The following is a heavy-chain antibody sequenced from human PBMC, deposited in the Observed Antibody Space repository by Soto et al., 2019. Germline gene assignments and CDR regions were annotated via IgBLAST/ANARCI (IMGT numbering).Heavy chain of an antibody. CDR1: GGSVSSSSNYY. J-gene: IGHJ3*02. CDR2: MSHSGGT. Sequence: QVQLQQWGAGLLKPSETLSLTCAVYGGSVSSSSNYYWSWIRQPPGKGLEWIGEMSHSGGTHFNPSLKSRVTISVDTSKNQFSLKMSSLTAADTALYYCARVERGTATTVVDAFEIWGPGTMVTVSS. D-gene: IGHD1-1*01. V-gene: IGHV4-34*01. CDR3: ARVERGTATTVVDAFEI.